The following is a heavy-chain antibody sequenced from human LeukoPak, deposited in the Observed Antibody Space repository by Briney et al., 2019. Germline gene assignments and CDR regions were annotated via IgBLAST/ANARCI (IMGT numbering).Heavy chain of an antibody. CDR2: INHSGST. V-gene: IGHV4-34*01. CDR3: ARVKAGSGSDY. D-gene: IGHD3-10*01. J-gene: IGHJ4*02. Sequence: PGGSLRLSCAASGFTFSSYGMHWVRQAPGKGLEWIGEINHSGSTNYNPSLKSRVTISVDTSKNQFSLKLSSVTAADTAVYYCARVKAGSGSDYWGQGTLVTVSS. CDR1: GFTFSSYG.